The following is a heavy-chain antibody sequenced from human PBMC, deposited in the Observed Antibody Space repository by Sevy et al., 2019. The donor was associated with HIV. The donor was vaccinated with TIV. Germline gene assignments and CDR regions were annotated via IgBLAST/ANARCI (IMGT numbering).Heavy chain of an antibody. CDR2: ITGSGSKT. D-gene: IGHD7-27*01. CDR3: AKETWGLFDP. Sequence: GGSLRLSCAASGFTFSGYAMSWVRQAPGKGLEWVSLITGSGSKTYYADSVKGRFTTSRDNSKNTVNLQMNSLRVEDTAIYYCAKETWGLFDPWGQGILVTVSS. J-gene: IGHJ5*02. CDR1: GFTFSGYA. V-gene: IGHV3-23*01.